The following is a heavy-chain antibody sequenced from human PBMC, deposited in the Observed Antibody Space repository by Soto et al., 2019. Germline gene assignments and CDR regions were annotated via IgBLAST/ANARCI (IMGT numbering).Heavy chain of an antibody. J-gene: IGHJ5*02. Sequence: SETLSLTCTVSGGSISSGGYYWSWIRQHPGKGLEWIGYIYYSGSTYYNPSLKSRVTISVDTSKNQFSLKLSSVTAADTAVYYCASGLGGYSSNFDWFDPWSQGTLVTVSS. CDR1: GGSISSGGYY. D-gene: IGHD6-13*01. CDR2: IYYSGST. V-gene: IGHV4-31*03. CDR3: ASGLGGYSSNFDWFDP.